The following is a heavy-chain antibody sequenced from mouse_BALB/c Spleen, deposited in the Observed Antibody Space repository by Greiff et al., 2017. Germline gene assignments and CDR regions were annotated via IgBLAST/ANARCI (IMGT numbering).Heavy chain of an antibody. CDR1: GYTFTDYN. J-gene: IGHJ3*01. D-gene: IGHD3-2*01. Sequence: VQLKESGPELVKPGASVKISCKASGYTFTDYNMHWVKQSHGKSLEWIGYIYPYNGGTGSNQKFKSKATLTVDNSSSTAYMELRGLKSEDSAVYYCARGRQLGLVFAYWGQGTLVTVSA. CDR2: IYPYNGGT. CDR3: ARGRQLGLVFAY. V-gene: IGHV1S29*02.